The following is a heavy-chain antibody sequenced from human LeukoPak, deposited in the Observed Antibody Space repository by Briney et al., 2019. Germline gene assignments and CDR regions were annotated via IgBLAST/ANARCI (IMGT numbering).Heavy chain of an antibody. J-gene: IGHJ4*02. Sequence: PGRSLRLSCAASGFTFSSYAMHWVRQAPGKGLEWVAVISYDGSNKYYADSVKGRFTISRDNSKNTLYLQMNSLRAEDTAVYYYARASPQWLAGDYFDYWGQGTLVTISS. D-gene: IGHD6-19*01. CDR3: ARASPQWLAGDYFDY. CDR2: ISYDGSNK. CDR1: GFTFSSYA. V-gene: IGHV3-30-3*01.